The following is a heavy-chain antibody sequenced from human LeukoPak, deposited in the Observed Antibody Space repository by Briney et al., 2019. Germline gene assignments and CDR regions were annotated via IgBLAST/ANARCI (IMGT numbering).Heavy chain of an antibody. V-gene: IGHV3-48*03. CDR3: VREVGRPKTFYFDS. Sequence: GGSLRLSCIASGFVFSRDDMNWVRRAPGKGLEWVAHISEAIYYADSVQGRFTISRDNAKNSLYLQMSNLRAEDTAMYYCVREVGRPKTFYFDSWGRGTPVTVSS. CDR1: GFVFSRDD. CDR2: ISEAI. D-gene: IGHD3-16*01. J-gene: IGHJ4*02.